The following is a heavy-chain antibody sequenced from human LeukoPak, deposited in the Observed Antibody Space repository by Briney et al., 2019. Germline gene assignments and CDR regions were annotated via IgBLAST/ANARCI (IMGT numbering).Heavy chain of an antibody. J-gene: IGHJ4*02. D-gene: IGHD6-19*01. CDR3: AKDPHSSGWYVHFYFDF. CDR1: GFTFSSYA. CDR2: ISGSGDIT. V-gene: IGHV3-23*01. Sequence: GGSLRLSCAASGFTFSSYAMSWVRQSPGKGLEWVSAISGSGDITYYADSVKGRFTVSRDNSKITLYLQMNSLRAEDTAVYYCAKDPHSSGWYVHFYFDFWGQGTLVTVSS.